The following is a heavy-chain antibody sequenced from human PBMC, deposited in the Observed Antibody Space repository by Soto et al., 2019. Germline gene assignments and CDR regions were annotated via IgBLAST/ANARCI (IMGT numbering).Heavy chain of an antibody. Sequence: GASVKVSCKVSGYTLTELSMHWVRQAPGKGLEWMGGFDPEDGETIYAQKFQGRVTMTEDTSTDTAYMELSSLRSEDTAVYYCATTAAGTGYYYYGMDVWGQGTTVTVSS. CDR2: FDPEDGET. D-gene: IGHD6-13*01. CDR1: GYTLTELS. CDR3: ATTAAGTGYYYYGMDV. J-gene: IGHJ6*02. V-gene: IGHV1-24*01.